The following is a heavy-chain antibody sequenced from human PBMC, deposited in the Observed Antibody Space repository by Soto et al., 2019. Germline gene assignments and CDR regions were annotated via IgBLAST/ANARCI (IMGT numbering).Heavy chain of an antibody. CDR3: TTDSYIDMPIVRFDY. CDR1: GFTFSSYA. CDR2: ISGSGGST. J-gene: IGHJ4*01. V-gene: IGHV3-23*01. Sequence: GGSLRLSCAASGFTFSSYAMSWVRQAPGKGLEWVSAISGSGGSTYYADSVKGRFTISRDDSKNIAYMQMNSLKIEDTAVYYCTTDSYIDMPIVRFDYWGHGTLVTVSS. D-gene: IGHD2-15*01.